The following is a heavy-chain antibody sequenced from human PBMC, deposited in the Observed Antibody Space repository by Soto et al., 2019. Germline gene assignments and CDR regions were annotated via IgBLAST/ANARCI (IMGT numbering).Heavy chain of an antibody. Sequence: GASVKVSCKASGGTFSSYAISWVRQAPGQGLEWMGGIIPIFGTANYAQKFQGRVTITADKSTSTAYMELSSLRSEDTAVYYCARALRSGYYPSGYWGQGTLVTVSS. CDR1: GGTFSSYA. J-gene: IGHJ4*02. V-gene: IGHV1-69*06. CDR2: IIPIFGTA. CDR3: ARALRSGYYPSGY. D-gene: IGHD3-22*01.